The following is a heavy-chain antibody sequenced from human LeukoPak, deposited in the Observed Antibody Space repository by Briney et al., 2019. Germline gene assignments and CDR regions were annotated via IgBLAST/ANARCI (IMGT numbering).Heavy chain of an antibody. J-gene: IGHJ5*02. V-gene: IGHV4-31*03. CDR2: IYYSGST. CDR1: GGSISSGGYY. CDR3: ARVGFLDYGDYSTDLWFDP. Sequence: SETLSLTCTVSGGSISSGGYYWSWIRQHPGKGLEWIGYIYYSGSTYYNPSLKSRVTISVDTSKNQFSLKLSSVTAADTAVYYCARVGFLDYGDYSTDLWFDPWGQGTLVTVSS. D-gene: IGHD4-17*01.